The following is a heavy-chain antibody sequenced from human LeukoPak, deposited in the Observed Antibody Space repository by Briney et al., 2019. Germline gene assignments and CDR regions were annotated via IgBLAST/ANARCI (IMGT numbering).Heavy chain of an antibody. D-gene: IGHD3-22*01. CDR1: GFTVSSNY. CDR2: IYSGGST. CDR3: ARGFYDSSGYYS. Sequence: PGGSLRLSCAASGFTVSSNYMSWVRQAPAKGLEWVSVIYSGGSTYYADSVKGRFTISRHNSKNPLYLQMNSLRAEDTAVYYCARGFYDSSGYYSWGQGTLVTASS. J-gene: IGHJ4*02. V-gene: IGHV3-53*04.